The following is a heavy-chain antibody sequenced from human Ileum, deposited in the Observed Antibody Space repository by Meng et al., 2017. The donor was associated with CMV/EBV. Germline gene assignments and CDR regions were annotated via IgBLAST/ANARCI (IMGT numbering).Heavy chain of an antibody. CDR1: GYTLSAYS. CDR2: INPINGAT. D-gene: IGHD4/OR15-4a*01. Sequence: QVQLVQSGSAVKKPGGSVKVSCQASGYTLSAYSMHWVRQAPGQGLEWMGRINPINGATNYAQKFQGRVAMTGDVSINTAYLELSGLTSDDTAVYYCTRQVVLTSQTRDYWGQGTLVTVSS. J-gene: IGHJ4*02. CDR3: TRQVVLTSQTRDY. V-gene: IGHV1-2*06.